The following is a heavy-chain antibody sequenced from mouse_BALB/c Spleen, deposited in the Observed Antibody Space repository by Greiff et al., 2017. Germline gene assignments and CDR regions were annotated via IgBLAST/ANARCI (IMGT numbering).Heavy chain of an antibody. D-gene: IGHD1-1*01. J-gene: IGHJ4*01. V-gene: IGHV5-9-4*01. CDR1: GFTFSSYA. CDR2: ISSGGSYT. Sequence: EVKLMESGGGLVKPGGSLKLSCAASGFTFSSYAMSWVRQSPEKRLEWVAEISSGGSYTYYPDTVTGRFTISRDNAKNTLYLEMSSLRSEDTAMYYCARDYGSSYNYAMDYWGQGTSGTVSS. CDR3: ARDYGSSYNYAMDY.